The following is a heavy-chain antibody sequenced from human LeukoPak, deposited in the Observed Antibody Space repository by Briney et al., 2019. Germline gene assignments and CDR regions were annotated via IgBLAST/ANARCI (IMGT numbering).Heavy chain of an antibody. J-gene: IGHJ4*02. CDR1: GYTFTSYG. CDR2: ISAYNGNT. D-gene: IGHD6-19*01. Sequence: ASVKVSCKASGYTFTSYGISWVRQAPGQGLEWMGWISAYNGNTNYAQKLQGRVTMTTDTSTSTAYMELRSLRSDDTAVYYCARGYSSGWYSWRYFDYWGQGTLVTVSS. V-gene: IGHV1-18*01. CDR3: ARGYSSGWYSWRYFDY.